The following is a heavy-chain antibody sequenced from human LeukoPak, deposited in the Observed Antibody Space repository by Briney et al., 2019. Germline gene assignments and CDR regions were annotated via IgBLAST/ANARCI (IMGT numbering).Heavy chain of an antibody. Sequence: ASVKVSCKASGYTFTSYGISWVRQAPGQGLEWMGWISAYNGNTNYAQKLQGRVTMTTDTSTSTAYMELRSLRSDDTAVCYCARGSGARGNYYMDVWGKGTTVTISS. D-gene: IGHD3-10*01. CDR3: ARGSGARGNYYMDV. V-gene: IGHV1-18*01. CDR2: ISAYNGNT. CDR1: GYTFTSYG. J-gene: IGHJ6*03.